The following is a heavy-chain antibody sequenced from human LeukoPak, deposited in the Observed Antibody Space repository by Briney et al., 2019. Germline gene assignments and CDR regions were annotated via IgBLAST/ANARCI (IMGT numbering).Heavy chain of an antibody. CDR2: INPNSGGT. V-gene: IGHV1-2*02. D-gene: IGHD3-10*01. CDR1: GYTLTGYY. CDR3: AREVHGRMVRGVIID. Sequence: GASVKVSCKASGYTLTGYYMHWVRQAPGQGLEWMGWINPNSGGTNYAQKFQGRVTMTRDTSISTAYMELSRLRSDDTAVYYCAREVHGRMVRGVIIDWGQGTPVTVSS. J-gene: IGHJ4*02.